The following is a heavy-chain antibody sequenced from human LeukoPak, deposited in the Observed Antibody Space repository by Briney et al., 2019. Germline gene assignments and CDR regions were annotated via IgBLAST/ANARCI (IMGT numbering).Heavy chain of an antibody. CDR2: IYSGGST. CDR1: GFTFSSYS. J-gene: IGHJ4*02. D-gene: IGHD5-12*01. Sequence: GGSLRLSCAASGFTFSSYSMNWVRQAPGKGLEWVSVIYSGGSTYYADSVKGRFTISRDNSKNTLYLQMNSLRAEDTAVHYCARSPRYSGYVWGQGTLVTVSS. V-gene: IGHV3-66*01. CDR3: ARSPRYSGYV.